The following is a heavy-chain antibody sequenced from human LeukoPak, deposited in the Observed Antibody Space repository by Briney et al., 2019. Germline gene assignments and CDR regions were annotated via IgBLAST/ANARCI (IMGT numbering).Heavy chain of an antibody. J-gene: IGHJ2*01. V-gene: IGHV1-18*01. CDR1: GYSFVGYG. D-gene: IGHD4-17*01. CDR2: FNPENGNT. CDR3: ARAALDYGDYAPFWYFDL. Sequence: ASVKVSCKASGYSFVGYGITWVRQAPGQGLEWMGWFNPENGNTNYAQKVQGRVTMTADTSTSTSYMELRSLRSDDTAVYYCARAALDYGDYAPFWYFDLWGRGTLVTVSS.